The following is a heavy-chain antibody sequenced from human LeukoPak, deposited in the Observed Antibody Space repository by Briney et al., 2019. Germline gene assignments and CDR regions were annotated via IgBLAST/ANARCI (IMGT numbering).Heavy chain of an antibody. D-gene: IGHD2-15*01. Sequence: GGSLRLSCAASGFTFDNYAMSWVRQAPGKGLEWVSTIRSNGDTTYYADSVKGRFTISRDNSKNTLYLQMNGPRSDDTAVYYCAKDHTPLTVVVSHFNYWGQGTLVSVSS. CDR1: GFTFDNYA. CDR2: IRSNGDTT. J-gene: IGHJ4*02. CDR3: AKDHTPLTVVVSHFNY. V-gene: IGHV3-23*01.